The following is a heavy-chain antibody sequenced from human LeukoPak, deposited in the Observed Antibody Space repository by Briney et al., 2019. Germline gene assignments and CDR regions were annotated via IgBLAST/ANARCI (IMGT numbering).Heavy chain of an antibody. D-gene: IGHD6-13*01. CDR3: AKDSQQLVRWWFDP. Sequence: GGSLRLSCAASGFTFSSYAMSWVRQAPGKGLEWVSAISGSGGSTYYADSVKGRFTISRDSSKNTLYLQMNSLRAEDTAVYYCAKDSQQLVRWWFDPWGQGTLVTVSS. J-gene: IGHJ5*02. CDR2: ISGSGGST. V-gene: IGHV3-23*01. CDR1: GFTFSSYA.